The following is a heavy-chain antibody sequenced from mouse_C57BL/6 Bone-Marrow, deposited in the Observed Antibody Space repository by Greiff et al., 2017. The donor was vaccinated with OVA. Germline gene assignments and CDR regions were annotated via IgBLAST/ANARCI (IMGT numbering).Heavy chain of an antibody. CDR1: GYSITSGYY. CDR2: ISYDGSN. V-gene: IGHV3-6*01. D-gene: IGHD5-1*01. CDR3: ATPNPFAD. Sequence: EVKLMESGPGLVKPSQSLSLTCSVTGYSITSGYYWNWIRQFPGNKLEWMGYISYDGSNNYNPSLKNRISITRDTSKNQFFLKLNSVTTEDTATYYCATPNPFADWGQGTLVTVSA. J-gene: IGHJ3*01.